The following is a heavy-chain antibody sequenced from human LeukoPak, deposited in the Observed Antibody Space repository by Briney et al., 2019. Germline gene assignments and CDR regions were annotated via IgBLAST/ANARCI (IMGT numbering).Heavy chain of an antibody. D-gene: IGHD2-21*01. V-gene: IGHV3-48*01. Sequence: GSLRLSCAASGFTFSGYSMNWVRQAPGKGPEWISYINNDRSSIADSVKGRFIISRDTAENSLFLQMNSLRVEDTALYYCARDTDWSFDYWGRGILVTVSS. CDR1: GFTFSGYS. CDR3: ARDTDWSFDY. J-gene: IGHJ4*02. CDR2: INNDRSSI.